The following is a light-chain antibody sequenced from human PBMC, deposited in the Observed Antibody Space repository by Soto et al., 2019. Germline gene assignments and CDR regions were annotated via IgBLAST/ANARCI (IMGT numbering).Light chain of an antibody. V-gene: IGKV1-9*01. CDR1: QGISSY. CDR3: QQVNSYPLT. CDR2: AAS. J-gene: IGKJ4*01. Sequence: DIQLTQSPSSLSASVGDRVTITCRASQGISSYLAWYQQKPGKAPKLLIYAASTLQSGVPSGFSGSGSGTEFTLTISSLQPEDFATYYCQQVNSYPLTFGGGTKVEIK.